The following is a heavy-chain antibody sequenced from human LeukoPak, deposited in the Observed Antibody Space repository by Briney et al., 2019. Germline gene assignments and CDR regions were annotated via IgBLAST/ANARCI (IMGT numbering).Heavy chain of an antibody. V-gene: IGHV1-69*13. Sequence: ASVKVSCKASGGTFSSYAISWVRQAPGQGLEWMGGIIPIFGTANYAQKFQGRVTITADESTSTAYMELSSLGSEDTAVYYCARGGYGDFQNPDYWGQGTLVTVSS. D-gene: IGHD4-17*01. CDR3: ARGGYGDFQNPDY. CDR1: GGTFSSYA. CDR2: IIPIFGTA. J-gene: IGHJ4*02.